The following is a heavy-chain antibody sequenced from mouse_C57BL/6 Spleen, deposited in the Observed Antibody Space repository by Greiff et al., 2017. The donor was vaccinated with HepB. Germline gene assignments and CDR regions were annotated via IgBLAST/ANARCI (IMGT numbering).Heavy chain of an antibody. CDR1: GYSITSGYY. V-gene: IGHV3-6*01. Sequence: ESGPGLVKPSQSLSLTCSVTGYSITSGYYWNWIRQFPGNKLEWMGYISYDGSNNYNPSLKNRISITRDTSKNQFFLKLNSVTTEDTATYYCAKNYDYYGSSPYYFDYWGQGTTLTVSS. J-gene: IGHJ2*01. D-gene: IGHD1-1*01. CDR3: AKNYDYYGSSPYYFDY. CDR2: ISYDGSN.